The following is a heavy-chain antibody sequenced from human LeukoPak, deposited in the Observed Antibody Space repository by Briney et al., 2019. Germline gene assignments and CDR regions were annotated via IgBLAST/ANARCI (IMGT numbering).Heavy chain of an antibody. CDR3: ARGHYGMDV. CDR1: EFTLSNYW. V-gene: IGHV3-7*01. J-gene: IGHJ6*02. CDR2: INVDGDEK. Sequence: PGGSLRLSCAAFEFTLSNYWVTWVRRAPGKGLEWVANINVDGDEKHYVDSVKGRFTISRDNAQKSLYLQMNSLGAEDTAVYYCARGHYGMDVWGQGTTVTVSS.